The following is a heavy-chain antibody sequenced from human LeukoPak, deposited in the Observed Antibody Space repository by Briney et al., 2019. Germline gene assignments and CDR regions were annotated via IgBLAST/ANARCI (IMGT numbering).Heavy chain of an antibody. D-gene: IGHD3-22*01. CDR2: ISGSGGST. J-gene: IGHJ4*02. CDR3: AKADSYYYDSSGYYPSHFDY. Sequence: PGGSLRLSCAASGFTFNNYYMSWVRQAPGKGLEWVSAISGSGGSTYYADSVKGRFTISRDNSKNTLYLQMNSLRAEDTAVYYCAKADSYYYDSSGYYPSHFDYWGQGTLVTVSS. V-gene: IGHV3-23*01. CDR1: GFTFNNYY.